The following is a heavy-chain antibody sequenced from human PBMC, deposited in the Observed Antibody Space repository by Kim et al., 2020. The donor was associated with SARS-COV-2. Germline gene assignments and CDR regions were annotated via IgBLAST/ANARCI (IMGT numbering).Heavy chain of an antibody. Sequence: SETLSLTCAVSGGSISSGCYSWSWIRQPPGKGREWIGYIYYSGSTYYNPSLKSRVTISVDRSKNQFSLKLSSVTAADTAVYYCDSMKLTMVRGVRNDYYYGMDVWGPGTPVTVSS. V-gene: IGHV4-30-2*01. CDR2: IYYSGST. CDR1: GGSISSGCYS. J-gene: IGHJ6*02. D-gene: IGHD3-10*01. CDR3: DSMKLTMVRGVRNDYYYGMDV.